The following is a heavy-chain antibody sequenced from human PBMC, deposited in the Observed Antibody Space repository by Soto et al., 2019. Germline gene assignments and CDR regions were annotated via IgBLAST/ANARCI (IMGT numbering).Heavy chain of an antibody. V-gene: IGHV1-8*01. Sequence: ASVKVSCKASGYTFTSYDINWVRQATGQGLEWMGWMNPNSGNTGYAQKFQGRVTMTRNTSISTAYMELSSLRSEDTAVYYCARFLEWLDYYYMDVWGKGTTVTVS. CDR2: MNPNSGNT. J-gene: IGHJ6*03. CDR1: GYTFTSYD. D-gene: IGHD3-3*01. CDR3: ARFLEWLDYYYMDV.